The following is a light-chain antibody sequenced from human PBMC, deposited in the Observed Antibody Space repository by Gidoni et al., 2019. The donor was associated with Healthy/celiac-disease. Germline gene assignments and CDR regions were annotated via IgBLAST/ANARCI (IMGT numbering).Light chain of an antibody. CDR2: GAS. V-gene: IGKV3-20*01. CDR1: QSVSSSY. J-gene: IGKJ3*01. Sequence: IVLTQSPGTLSLSPGEIAILSCRDSQSVSSSYLAWYQQKPGQAPRLLIYGASSRATGIPDRFSGSGSGTDFTLTISRLEPEDFAVYYCQQYGSSPRTFGPGTKVEIK. CDR3: QQYGSSPRT.